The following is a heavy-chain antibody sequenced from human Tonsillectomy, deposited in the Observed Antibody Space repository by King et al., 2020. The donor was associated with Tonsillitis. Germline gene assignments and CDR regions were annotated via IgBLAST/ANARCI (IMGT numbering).Heavy chain of an antibody. J-gene: IGHJ4*02. V-gene: IGHV4-59*08. CDR2: MYDSGST. CDR3: ARWQHQAYLDY. D-gene: IGHD6-13*01. Sequence: VQLQESGPGLVKPSETLSLTCTVSGGSISSNYWSWIRQPPGKGLEWIGYMYDSGSTNHNPSLKSRVTISVDTSKNQFSLKLSSVTAADTAVYYCARWQHQAYLDYWRQGTLVTVSS. CDR1: GGSISSNY.